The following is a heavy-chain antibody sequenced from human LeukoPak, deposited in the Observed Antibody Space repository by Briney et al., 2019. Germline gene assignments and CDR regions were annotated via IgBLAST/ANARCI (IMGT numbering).Heavy chain of an antibody. CDR3: ARDLGPYTGSYYSYYHYMDV. V-gene: IGHV1-18*01. D-gene: IGHD1-26*01. J-gene: IGHJ6*03. Sequence: SVKVSXKAYGYNFATSGIGWVRQAPGQGLEWLGWISGYNGNTKSAPKLQGRVTMTTDTSTDTAYLELGSLRVDDTAIYYCARDLGPYTGSYYSYYHYMDVWGEGTSVTVSS. CDR2: ISGYNGNT. CDR1: GYNFATSG.